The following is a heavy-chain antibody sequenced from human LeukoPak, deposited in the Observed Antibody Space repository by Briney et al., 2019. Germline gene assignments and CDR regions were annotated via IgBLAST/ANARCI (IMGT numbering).Heavy chain of an antibody. J-gene: IGHJ4*02. V-gene: IGHV4-39*07. CDR3: ARPFFPRGYSYGYGY. D-gene: IGHD5-18*01. Sequence: SETLSLTCTVSGGSISSSSYYRGWIRQPPGKGLEWIGEINHSGSTNYNPSLKSRVTISVDTSKNQFSLKLSSVTAADTAVYYCARPFFPRGYSYGYGYWGQGTLVTVSS. CDR2: INHSGST. CDR1: GGSISSSSYY.